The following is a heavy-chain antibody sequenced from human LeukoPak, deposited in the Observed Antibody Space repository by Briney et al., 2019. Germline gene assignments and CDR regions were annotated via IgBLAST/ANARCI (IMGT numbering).Heavy chain of an antibody. V-gene: IGHV4-39*01. CDR3: ARALHYYDSSGYLSPGAFDI. Sequence: SETLSLTCTVSGGSISSRSYYWGWIRQPPGKGLEWIGSFYYSGSTYHNPSLKSRVTISVDTSKNQFSLKLSSVTAADTAVYYCARALHYYDSSGYLSPGAFDIWGQGTMVTVSS. D-gene: IGHD3-22*01. CDR1: GGSISSRSYY. J-gene: IGHJ3*02. CDR2: FYYSGST.